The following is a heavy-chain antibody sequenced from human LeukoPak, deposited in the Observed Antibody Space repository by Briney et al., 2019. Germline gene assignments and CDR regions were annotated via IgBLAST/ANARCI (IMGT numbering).Heavy chain of an antibody. D-gene: IGHD6-19*01. J-gene: IGHJ1*01. CDR1: GFTFGDYA. V-gene: IGHV3-49*04. CDR3: TRDSPRSGSGWYLEYFQH. CDR2: IRSKAYGGTT. Sequence: GGSLRLSCTASGFTFGDYAMSWVRQAPGKGLEWVGFIRSKAYGGTTEYAASVKGRFTISRDDSKSIAYLQMNSLKTEDTAVYYCTRDSPRSGSGWYLEYFQHWGQGTLVTVSS.